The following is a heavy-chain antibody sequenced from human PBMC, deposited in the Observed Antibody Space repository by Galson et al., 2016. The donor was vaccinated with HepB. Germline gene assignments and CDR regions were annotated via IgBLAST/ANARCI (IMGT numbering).Heavy chain of an antibody. J-gene: IGHJ4*02. Sequence: SLRLSCATSGFTLSAFAMHWVRQVPGKGLEWLTLIWHDGSKEYHTESVKGRFTISRDNAKNIVYLQIDSLPDEDTAVYYWSRDRAADGLAAIDFWGQGTLVTVSS. V-gene: IGHV3-33*01. D-gene: IGHD5-24*01. CDR1: GFTLSAFA. CDR2: IWHDGSKE. CDR3: SRDRAADGLAAIDF.